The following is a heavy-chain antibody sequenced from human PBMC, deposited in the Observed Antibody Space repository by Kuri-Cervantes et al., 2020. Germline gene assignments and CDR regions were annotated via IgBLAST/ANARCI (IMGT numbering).Heavy chain of an antibody. Sequence: LSLTCAVSGFTFSAHLMSWVRQAPGKGLELVSAISGSGGSTYYADSVKGRFTISRDNSLDTVYLQMNSLRVEDTALYYCAKDLETTVINYHFFGMDVWGQGTTVTVSS. V-gene: IGHV3-23*01. CDR3: AKDLETTVINYHFFGMDV. CDR1: GFTFSAHL. D-gene: IGHD4-23*01. J-gene: IGHJ6*02. CDR2: ISGSGGST.